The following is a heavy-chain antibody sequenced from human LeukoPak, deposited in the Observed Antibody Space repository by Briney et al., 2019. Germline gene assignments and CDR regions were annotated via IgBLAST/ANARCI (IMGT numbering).Heavy chain of an antibody. CDR1: GGSISSYY. CDR3: ARDRGDYGDYGVFDY. CDR2: IYYSGST. D-gene: IGHD4-17*01. J-gene: IGHJ4*02. V-gene: IGHV4-59*01. Sequence: PSETLSLTCTVSGGSISSYYWGWIRQPPGKGLEWIGYIYYSGSTNYNPSLKSRVTISVDTSKNQFSLKLSSVTAADTAVYYCARDRGDYGDYGVFDYWGQGTLVTVSS.